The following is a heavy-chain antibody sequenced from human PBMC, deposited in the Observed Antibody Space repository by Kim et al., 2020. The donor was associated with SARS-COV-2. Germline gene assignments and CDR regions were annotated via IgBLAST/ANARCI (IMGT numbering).Heavy chain of an antibody. D-gene: IGHD2-2*01. Sequence: ASVKVSCKVSGYTLTELSMHWVRQAPGKGLEWMGGFDPEDGETIYAQKFQGRVTITEDTSTDTAYMELSSLRSEDTAVYYCATSRLGYCSSTSCPGPFDYWGQGTLVTVSS. CDR2: FDPEDGET. CDR1: GYTLTELS. V-gene: IGHV1-24*01. J-gene: IGHJ4*02. CDR3: ATSRLGYCSSTSCPGPFDY.